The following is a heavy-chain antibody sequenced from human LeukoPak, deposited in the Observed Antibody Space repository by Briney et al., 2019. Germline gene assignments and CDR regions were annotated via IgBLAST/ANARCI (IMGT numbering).Heavy chain of an antibody. CDR2: IKQEGSEK. D-gene: IGHD6-19*01. Sequence: GGSLRLSCALSGFTFSRYWMNWVRQAPGKGLEWLAKIKQEGSEKYYVDSVKGRFTISRDNAQNLVYLQLNSLRADDTAVYYCAGGAGWTSDIWGQGTLVIVSS. CDR3: AGGAGWTSDI. J-gene: IGHJ3*02. CDR1: GFTFSRYW. V-gene: IGHV3-7*01.